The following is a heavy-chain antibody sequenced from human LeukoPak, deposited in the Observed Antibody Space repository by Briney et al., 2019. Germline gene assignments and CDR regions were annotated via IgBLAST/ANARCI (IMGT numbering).Heavy chain of an antibody. CDR3: AKDSYYSNYFDY. V-gene: IGHV3-23*01. CDR1: RFTFSSYA. Sequence: GGSLRLSCAASRFTFSSYAMSWVRQAPGKGLEWVSAISGRGDNTYYADSVKGQFTISRDNSKNTLYLQMNSLGAEDTALYYCAKDSYYSNYFDYWGQGTLVTVSS. J-gene: IGHJ4*02. CDR2: ISGRGDNT. D-gene: IGHD4-11*01.